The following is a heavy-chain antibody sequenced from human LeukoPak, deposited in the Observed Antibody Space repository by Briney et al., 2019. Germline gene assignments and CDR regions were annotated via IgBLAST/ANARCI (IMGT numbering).Heavy chain of an antibody. D-gene: IGHD2-2*01. CDR1: GGSFSGYY. CDR3: ARGRGPGYCSSTSCPRGYYYYYMDV. Sequence: SETLSFTCAVYGGSFSGYYWSWIRQPPGKGLEWIGEINHSGSTNYNPSLKSRVTISVDTSKNQFSLKLSSVTAADTAVYYCARGRGPGYCSSTSCPRGYYYYYMDVWGKGTTVTVSS. CDR2: INHSGST. V-gene: IGHV4-34*01. J-gene: IGHJ6*03.